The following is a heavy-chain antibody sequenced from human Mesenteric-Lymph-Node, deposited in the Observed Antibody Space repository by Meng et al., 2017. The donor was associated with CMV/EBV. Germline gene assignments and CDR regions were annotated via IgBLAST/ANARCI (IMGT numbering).Heavy chain of an antibody. Sequence: GESLKISCSVSGFTFNIHSMNWVRQAPGKGLEWVSSITSSSDYIDYADSVKGRFIIFRDNAKKSLYLQMNSLRVEDTAVYYCARDFSGTSIDFWGQGTLVTVSS. V-gene: IGHV3-21*01. CDR2: ITSSSDYI. J-gene: IGHJ4*02. CDR1: GFTFNIHS. D-gene: IGHD1-7*01. CDR3: ARDFSGTSIDF.